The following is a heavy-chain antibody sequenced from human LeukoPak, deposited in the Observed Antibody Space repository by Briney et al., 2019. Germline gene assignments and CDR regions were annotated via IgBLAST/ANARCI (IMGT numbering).Heavy chain of an antibody. Sequence: SETLSLTCAVYGGSFSGYYWSWIRQPPGKGLEWIGEINHSGSTNYNPSLKSRVTISVDTSKNQFSLKLSSVTAADTAVYYCARDLVAVAGTGDYWGQGTLVTVSS. V-gene: IGHV4-34*01. CDR1: GGSFSGYY. D-gene: IGHD6-19*01. CDR3: ARDLVAVAGTGDY. CDR2: INHSGST. J-gene: IGHJ4*02.